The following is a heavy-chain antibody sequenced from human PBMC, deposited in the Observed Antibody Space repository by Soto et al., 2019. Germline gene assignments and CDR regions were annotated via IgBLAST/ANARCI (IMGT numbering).Heavy chain of an antibody. CDR1: GFTFSNYA. Sequence: GGSLRLSCAASGFTFSNYAMHWVRQAPGKGLEWVAVISYDGSNKYYADSVRGRLTISRDNSKNTVYLQLNSLRAEDTAVYFCARAGFNYYFDYWGLGTLVTVSS. J-gene: IGHJ4*02. V-gene: IGHV3-30-3*01. CDR2: ISYDGSNK. CDR3: ARAGFNYYFDY.